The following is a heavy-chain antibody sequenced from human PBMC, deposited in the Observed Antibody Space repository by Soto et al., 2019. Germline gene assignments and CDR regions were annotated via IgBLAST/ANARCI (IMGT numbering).Heavy chain of an antibody. CDR2: VSGSGGTT. D-gene: IGHD1-26*01. V-gene: IGHV3-23*01. Sequence: EVQLMESGGGLVQPGESLRLSCVVSGLSLSGYALSWVRQAPGKGLEWVSAVSGSGGTTYYADSVKGRFTISRDYSKKALYLQMSGMRAEDTAKYFCAKDGRRVAPTFHWLGSWGQG. CDR1: GLSLSGYA. J-gene: IGHJ5*01. CDR3: AKDGRRVAPTFHWLGS.